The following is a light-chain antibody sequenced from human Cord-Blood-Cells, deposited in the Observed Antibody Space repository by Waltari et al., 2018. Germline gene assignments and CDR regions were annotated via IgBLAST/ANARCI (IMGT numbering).Light chain of an antibody. CDR2: GKN. Sequence: SSEPTQDAAVCVALGQAGRIRRQRDRLRRYYVSWYHQKPGQAPVLVIYGKNNRPSGIPDRFSGSSSGNTASLTITGAQAEDEADYYCNSRDSSGNHVVFGGGTKLTVL. V-gene: IGLV3-19*01. J-gene: IGLJ2*01. CDR1: RLRRYY. CDR3: NSRDSSGNHVV.